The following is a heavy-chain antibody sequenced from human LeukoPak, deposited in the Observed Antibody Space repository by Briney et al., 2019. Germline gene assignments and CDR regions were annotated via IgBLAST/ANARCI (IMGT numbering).Heavy chain of an antibody. J-gene: IGHJ4*02. D-gene: IGHD3-3*01. CDR3: ARTIRRFDFWSGSTHFDY. CDR2: MSAYNGNT. V-gene: IGHV1-18*01. Sequence: TSVKVSCKASGYTFTSYSISWVRQAPGQGPEWMGWMSAYNGNTIYAQKVKGRVTMITDTSTSTAYVELRSLRSDDTAVYYCARTIRRFDFWSGSTHFDYWGQGTLVTVSS. CDR1: GYTFTSYS.